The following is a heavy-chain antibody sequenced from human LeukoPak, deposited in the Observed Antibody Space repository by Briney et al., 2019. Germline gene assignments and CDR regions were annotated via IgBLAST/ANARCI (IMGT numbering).Heavy chain of an antibody. Sequence: GGPLRLSCAASGFTFSSYWMSWVRQAPGKGLEWVANIKQDGSEKYYVDSVKGRFTISRDNAKNSLYLQMNSLRAEDTAVYYCAREGSSGSGAFDIWGQGTMVTVSS. D-gene: IGHD5-12*01. CDR1: GFTFSSYW. V-gene: IGHV3-7*01. CDR3: AREGSSGSGAFDI. CDR2: IKQDGSEK. J-gene: IGHJ3*02.